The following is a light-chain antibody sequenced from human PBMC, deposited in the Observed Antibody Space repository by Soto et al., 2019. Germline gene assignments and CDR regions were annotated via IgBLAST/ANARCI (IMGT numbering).Light chain of an antibody. V-gene: IGKV3-20*01. Sequence: ENVLTQSPGTLSLSPGERVTLSCRASQSVASSYLAWYQQKPGQAPRLLIYSASSRATGIPDRFSGSGSGTDFTLTISRREPEDFAVYYCQQYGSSPWTFGQGTKVEIK. J-gene: IGKJ1*01. CDR1: QSVASSY. CDR2: SAS. CDR3: QQYGSSPWT.